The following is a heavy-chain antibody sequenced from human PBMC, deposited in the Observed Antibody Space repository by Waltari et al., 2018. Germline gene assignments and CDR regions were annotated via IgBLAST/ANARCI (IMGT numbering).Heavy chain of an antibody. CDR3: ARWAVAGTEDYYYYMDV. D-gene: IGHD6-19*01. V-gene: IGHV1-2*02. Sequence: RQAPGQGLEWMGWINPNSGGTNYAQKFQGRVTMTRDTSISTAYMELSRLRSDDTAVYYCARWAVAGTEDYYYYMDVWGKGTTVTVSS. J-gene: IGHJ6*03. CDR2: INPNSGGT.